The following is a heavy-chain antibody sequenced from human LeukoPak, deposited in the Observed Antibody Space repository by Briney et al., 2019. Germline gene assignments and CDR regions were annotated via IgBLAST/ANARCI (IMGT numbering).Heavy chain of an antibody. CDR3: ARSAGTTAADHRYGMDV. CDR2: IYYGGST. D-gene: IGHD6-13*01. V-gene: IGHV4-59*08. Sequence: NSSETLSLTCTVSGGSISSYYWSWIRQPPGKGLEWIGYIYYGGSTNYNPSLKSRVTISVDTSKNQFSLKLSSVTAADTAVYYCARSAGTTAADHRYGMDVWGQGTTVTVSS. CDR1: GGSISSYY. J-gene: IGHJ6*02.